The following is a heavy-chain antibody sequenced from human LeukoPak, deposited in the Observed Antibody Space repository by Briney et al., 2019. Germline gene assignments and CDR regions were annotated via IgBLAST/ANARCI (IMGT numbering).Heavy chain of an antibody. CDR3: ARDQFIREGAFDI. J-gene: IGHJ3*02. Sequence: GGSLRLSCAASGFTFSSYSMNRVRQAPGKGLEWVSSISSSSSYIYYADSVKGRFTISRDNAKNSLYLQMNSLRAEDTAVYYCARDQFIREGAFDIWGQGTMVTVSS. V-gene: IGHV3-21*01. D-gene: IGHD1-26*01. CDR2: ISSSSSYI. CDR1: GFTFSSYS.